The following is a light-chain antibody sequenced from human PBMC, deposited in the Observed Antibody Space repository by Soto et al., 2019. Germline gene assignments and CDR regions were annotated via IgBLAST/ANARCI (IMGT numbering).Light chain of an antibody. CDR3: SSYTSSSTRVV. V-gene: IGLV2-14*01. CDR2: EVS. CDR1: SSDVGGYNY. Sequence: QSALTQPASVSGSPGQSITISCTGSSSDVGGYNYVSWNQQHPGKAPKLMIYEVSNRPSGVSNRFSGSKSGNTASLTISGLQAEDEADYYCSSYTSSSTRVVFGGGTKLTVL. J-gene: IGLJ2*01.